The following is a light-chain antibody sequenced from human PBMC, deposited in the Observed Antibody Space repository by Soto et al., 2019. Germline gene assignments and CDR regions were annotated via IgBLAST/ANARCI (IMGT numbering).Light chain of an antibody. V-gene: IGLV2-14*01. CDR3: DSSTSSGTYV. CDR1: SSDVADYKF. CDR2: DVS. J-gene: IGLJ1*01. Sequence: QSALTQPASVSGSPGQSIAISCTGSSSDVADYKFVSWYQQHPGKAPKLMIYDVSSRPSGVSNRFSGSKSGNTASLTISGLHAEDEADYYCDSSTSSGTYVFGSGTKVTVL.